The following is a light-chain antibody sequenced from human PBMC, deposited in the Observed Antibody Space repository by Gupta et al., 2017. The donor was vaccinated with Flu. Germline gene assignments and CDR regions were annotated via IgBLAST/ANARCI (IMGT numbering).Light chain of an antibody. CDR2: END. CDR1: SSNIGKDY. CDR3: GTWDDSLYPVL. Sequence: VTVSGSGVSSNIGKDYVSWYQHLPAPAPKLLIYENDKRPSGIPDRFSGSNSFTSATLGITGLQTGDEADYYCGTWDDSLYPVLFGGGAKLTV. J-gene: IGLJ3*02. V-gene: IGLV1-51*02.